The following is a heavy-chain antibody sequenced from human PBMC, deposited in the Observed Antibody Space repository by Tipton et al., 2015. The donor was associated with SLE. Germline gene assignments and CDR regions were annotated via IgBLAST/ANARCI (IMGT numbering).Heavy chain of an antibody. V-gene: IGHV4-61*09. D-gene: IGHD3-9*01. CDR3: AADKGDAFDI. Sequence: TLSLTCTVSGGSIGSGSYYWSWIRQPAGKGLEWIGYIYTSGSTNYNPSLKSRVTISVDTSKNQFSLKLSSVTAADTAVYYCAADKGDAFDIWGQGTMVTVSS. J-gene: IGHJ3*02. CDR2: IYTSGST. CDR1: GGSIGSGSYY.